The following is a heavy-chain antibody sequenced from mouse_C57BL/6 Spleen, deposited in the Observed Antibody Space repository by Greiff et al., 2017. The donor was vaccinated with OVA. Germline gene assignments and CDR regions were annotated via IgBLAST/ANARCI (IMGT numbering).Heavy chain of an antibody. Sequence: QVQLKESGPELVKPGASVKISCKASGYAFSSSWMNWVKQRPGKGLEWIGRIYPGDGDTNYNGKFKGKATLTADKSSSQAYLQLSSLTSEDSAVYFCAPHYYGSSYWYFDVWGTGTTVTVSS. CDR1: GYAFSSSW. J-gene: IGHJ1*03. V-gene: IGHV1-82*01. CDR3: APHYYGSSYWYFDV. D-gene: IGHD1-1*01. CDR2: IYPGDGDT.